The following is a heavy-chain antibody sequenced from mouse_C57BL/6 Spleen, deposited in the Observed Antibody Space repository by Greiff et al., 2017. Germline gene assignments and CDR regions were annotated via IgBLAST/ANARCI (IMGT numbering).Heavy chain of an antibody. Sequence: QVQLQQSGAELVKPGASVKLSCKASGYTFTSYWMHWVKQRPGRGLEWIGRIDPNSGGTKYNEKFKSKATLTVDKPSSTAYMQLSILTSEDSAVDYCARNGLGWDGGFAYWGQGTLVTVSA. CDR3: ARNGLGWDGGFAY. D-gene: IGHD3-1*01. CDR2: IDPNSGGT. V-gene: IGHV1-72*01. J-gene: IGHJ3*01. CDR1: GYTFTSYW.